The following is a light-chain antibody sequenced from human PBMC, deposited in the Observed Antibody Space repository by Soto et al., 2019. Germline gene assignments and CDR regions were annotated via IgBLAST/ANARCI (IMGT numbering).Light chain of an antibody. CDR3: QQYHSYPVT. CDR1: QGINDF. Sequence: DIQMTQSPSSLSASVGDTVTITCRASQGINDFLAWSQQKPGKAPKSLISAASSLQSGVPSKFSGSGSDRDFTLTISSLQPEDSATYYCQQYHSYPVTFGGGTKVEIK. CDR2: AAS. V-gene: IGKV1-16*02. J-gene: IGKJ4*01.